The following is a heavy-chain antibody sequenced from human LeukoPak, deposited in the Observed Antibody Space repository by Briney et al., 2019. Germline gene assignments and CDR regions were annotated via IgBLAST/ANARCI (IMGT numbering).Heavy chain of an antibody. D-gene: IGHD3-22*01. CDR1: GGSFSGYY. CDR2: IYRSGST. CDR3: ARHADYYESTSYFWDY. Sequence: SETLSLTCAVYGGSFSGYYWGWIRQPPGQGLEWIGSIYRSGSTYYNSSLKSRVTIAVDTSKNQFSLKLSSVTAADTAVYYCARHADYYESTSYFWDYWGQGTLVTVSS. V-gene: IGHV4-38-2*01. J-gene: IGHJ4*02.